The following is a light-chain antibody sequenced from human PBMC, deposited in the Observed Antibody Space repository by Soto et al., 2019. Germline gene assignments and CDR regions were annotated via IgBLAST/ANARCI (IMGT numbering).Light chain of an antibody. CDR2: SNN. V-gene: IGLV1-44*01. CDR3: AAWDDSLNGYI. Sequence: QSVLTQPPSASGTPGQRVTISCSGSSSNIASNTVNWYQQLPGTAPKLLIYSNNQRPSGVPDRLSGSKSGTSASLAISGLQSEDEADYYCAAWDDSLNGYIFGTETKVTVL. J-gene: IGLJ1*01. CDR1: SSNIASNT.